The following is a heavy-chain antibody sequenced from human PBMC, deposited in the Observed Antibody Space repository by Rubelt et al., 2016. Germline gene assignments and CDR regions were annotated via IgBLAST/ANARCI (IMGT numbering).Heavy chain of an antibody. Sequence: QVQLQESGPGLVKPSETLSLTCTVSGGSISSYYWSWIRQPPGKGLEWIGYIYYSGRTYYNPSLTSRVPMSVDTANNLFPRKLGLGTAAATAVDYCARGSVVPAAMYVWSWFDPWGQGTLVTVSS. CDR2: IYYSGRT. D-gene: IGHD2-2*01. V-gene: IGHV4-59*12. CDR3: ARGSVVPAAMYVWSWFDP. J-gene: IGHJ5*02. CDR1: GGSISSYY.